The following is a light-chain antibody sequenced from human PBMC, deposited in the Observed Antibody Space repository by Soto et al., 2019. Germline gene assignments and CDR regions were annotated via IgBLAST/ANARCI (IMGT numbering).Light chain of an antibody. J-gene: IGLJ3*02. CDR1: SSDVGGYNY. Sequence: QSVLTQPASVSGSPGQSITISCTGTSSDVGGYNYVSWYQQHPGKAPKLMIYEVSYRPSGVSDRFSGSKSGNTASLTISGLQAEDEADYYCSSYTTSSTLVVFGGGTKLTVL. CDR3: SSYTTSSTLVV. CDR2: EVS. V-gene: IGLV2-14*01.